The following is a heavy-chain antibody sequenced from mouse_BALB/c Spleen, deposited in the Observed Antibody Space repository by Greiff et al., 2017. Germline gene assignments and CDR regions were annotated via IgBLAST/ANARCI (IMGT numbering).Heavy chain of an antibody. CDR2: IWSDGST. V-gene: IGHV2-6-1*01. J-gene: IGHJ4*01. Sequence: QVQLKESGPGLVAPSQSLSITCTVSGFSLTSYGVHWVRQSPGKGLEWLVVIWSDGSTTYNSALKSRLSISKDNSKSQVFLKMNSLQTDDTAMYYYARQGGWGPYYAMDDWGQGTSVTVSS. D-gene: IGHD3-2*02. CDR1: GFSLTSYG. CDR3: ARQGGWGPYYAMDD.